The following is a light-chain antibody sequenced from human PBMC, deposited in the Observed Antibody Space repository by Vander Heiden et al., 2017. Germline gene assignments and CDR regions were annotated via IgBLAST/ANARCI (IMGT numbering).Light chain of an antibody. CDR1: PSVSSD. CDR3: QLYNNSPPLT. J-gene: IGKJ5*01. CDR2: GAS. V-gene: IGKV3-15*01. Sequence: EIVMTQSPATLSVSPGERATLSCRASPSVSSDLAWYQQKPGQAPRLLIYGASTRATGIPARFSGSGSGTEFTLTISSLQSEDFAVYYCQLYNNSPPLTFGQGTQLEIK.